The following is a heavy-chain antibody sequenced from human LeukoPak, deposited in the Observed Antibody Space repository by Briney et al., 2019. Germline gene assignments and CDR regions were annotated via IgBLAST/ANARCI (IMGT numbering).Heavy chain of an antibody. Sequence: PSETLSLSCTVSGGSITNYYWNWIRQPPGKRLEWIGYIYYSGSTNYNPSLKSRVTISVDTSKNQFSLRLTSVSAADTAVYYCARGFDSKSTYFDYWGQGTLLTVSS. V-gene: IGHV4-59*01. CDR2: IYYSGST. CDR1: GGSITNYY. D-gene: IGHD5-12*01. CDR3: ARGFDSKSTYFDY. J-gene: IGHJ4*02.